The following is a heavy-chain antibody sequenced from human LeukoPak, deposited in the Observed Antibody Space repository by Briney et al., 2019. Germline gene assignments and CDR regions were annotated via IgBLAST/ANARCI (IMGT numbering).Heavy chain of an antibody. D-gene: IGHD6-6*01. Sequence: PGGSLRLSCAASGFAFRNYWMHWVRHAPEKGLVWVSRINTDEGSTNYAQSVKGRFTISRDTTTNTLFLQMNSLRAEDTAVYDCASGLEGARPARGFDIWGQGTMVTVSS. CDR1: GFAFRNYW. V-gene: IGHV3-74*01. J-gene: IGHJ3*02. CDR3: ASGLEGARPARGFDI. CDR2: INTDEGST.